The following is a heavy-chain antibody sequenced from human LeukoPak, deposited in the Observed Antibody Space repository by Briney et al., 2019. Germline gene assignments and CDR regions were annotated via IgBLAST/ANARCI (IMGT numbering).Heavy chain of an antibody. V-gene: IGHV1-69*13. Sequence: GASVKVSCKASGGTFSSYAISWVRQAPGQGLEWMGGIIPIFGTANYAQKFQGRVTITADESTSTAYMELSSLRSEDAAVYYCARSPPATYSNYEAWFDPWGQGTLVTVSS. J-gene: IGHJ5*02. CDR2: IIPIFGTA. D-gene: IGHD4-11*01. CDR3: ARSPPATYSNYEAWFDP. CDR1: GGTFSSYA.